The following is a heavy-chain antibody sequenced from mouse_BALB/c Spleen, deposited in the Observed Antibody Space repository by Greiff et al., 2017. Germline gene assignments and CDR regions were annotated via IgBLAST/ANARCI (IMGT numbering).Heavy chain of an antibody. CDR2: IYPGSGST. J-gene: IGHJ4*01. Sequence: LQQPGSELVRPGASVKLSCKASGYTFTSYWMHWVKQRHGQGLEWIGNIYPGSGSTNYDEKFKSKGTLTVDTSSSTAYMHLSSLTSEDSAVYYCTRSPMITRAMDYWGQGTSVTVSS. CDR3: TRSPMITRAMDY. CDR1: GYTFTSYW. D-gene: IGHD2-4*01. V-gene: IGHV1S22*01.